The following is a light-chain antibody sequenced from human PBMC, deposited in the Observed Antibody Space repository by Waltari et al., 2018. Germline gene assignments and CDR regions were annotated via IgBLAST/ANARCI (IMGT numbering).Light chain of an antibody. V-gene: IGKV3-20*01. Sequence: EIMLTQSPSSLPLSPGERATLSCRASQSISRYLAWYQQKPGQAPRLLIYDASSRATGIPDRFSGSGSGTDFSLTISRLEPEDFAVYYCQKYGSLPATFGQGTKVEIK. CDR2: DAS. CDR3: QKYGSLPAT. J-gene: IGKJ1*01. CDR1: QSISRY.